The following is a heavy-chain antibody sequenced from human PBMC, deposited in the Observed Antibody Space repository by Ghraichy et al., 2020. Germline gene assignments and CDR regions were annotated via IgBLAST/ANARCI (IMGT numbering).Heavy chain of an antibody. CDR2: IYYSGNT. D-gene: IGHD6-6*01. V-gene: IGHV4-61*01. Sequence: SETLSLTCTVSGGSVSSGSYYWSWIRQPPGKGLEWIGYIYYSGNTNYNPSLMSRVTISVDTSKNQFSLKLSSVTAADTAVYYCARDVYSSSFRHYGMDVWGQGTTVTVSS. CDR3: ARDVYSSSFRHYGMDV. J-gene: IGHJ6*02. CDR1: GGSVSSGSYY.